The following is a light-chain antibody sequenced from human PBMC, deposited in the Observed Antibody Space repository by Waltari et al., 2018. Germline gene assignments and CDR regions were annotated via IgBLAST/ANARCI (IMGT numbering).Light chain of an antibody. CDR3: QHYNNWPPYS. V-gene: IGKV3-15*01. J-gene: IGKJ2*03. Sequence: EIVMTQSPATLSLSPGERVTLSCRASQTVGSNLAWYQQKPGQAPRLLMYGASTRATGVPARFSGSGSGTEFTLTISSLQSEDFAVYYCQHYNNWPPYSFGQGTKLEIK. CDR2: GAS. CDR1: QTVGSN.